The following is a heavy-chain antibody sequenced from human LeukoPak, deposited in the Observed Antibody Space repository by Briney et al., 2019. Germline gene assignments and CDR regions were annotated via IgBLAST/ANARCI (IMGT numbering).Heavy chain of an antibody. CDR1: GFTFSSYS. D-gene: IGHD3-10*01. CDR2: ISSSSSYI. J-gene: IGHJ4*02. V-gene: IGHV3-21*01. CDR3: ARVSMVRGVRVDY. Sequence: PGGSLRLSCAASGFTFSSYSMNWVRQAPGEGLEWVSSISSSSSYIYYADSVKGRFTISRDNAKNSLYLQMNSLRAEDTAVYYCARVSMVRGVRVDYWGQGTLVTVSS.